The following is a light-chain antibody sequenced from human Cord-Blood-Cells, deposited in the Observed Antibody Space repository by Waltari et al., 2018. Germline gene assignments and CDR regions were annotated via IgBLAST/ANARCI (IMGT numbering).Light chain of an antibody. CDR2: GAS. CDR3: QQYNNWPPWT. Sequence: EIVMTQSTANLSVSPGERATLPCRASQSVSSNLAWYQQKPGQAPRLLIYGASTRATGIPARFSGSGSCTEFTLTIISLQSGDFAVYYCQQYNNWPPWTFVQVTNVEIK. J-gene: IGKJ1*01. V-gene: IGKV3-15*01. CDR1: QSVSSN.